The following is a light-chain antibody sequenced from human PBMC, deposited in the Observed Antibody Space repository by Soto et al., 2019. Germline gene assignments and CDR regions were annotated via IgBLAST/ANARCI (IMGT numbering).Light chain of an antibody. Sequence: EIVLTQSPGTLSLSPGEKATLSCRASQSVGDTFLSWYQQKPGLAPRLLIYGVSNRATGIPDRFSGSGPGTDFILTISRLEPEDFALYYCGQFVSSPPRTFGQGTKVDIK. J-gene: IGKJ1*01. CDR3: GQFVSSPPRT. CDR1: QSVGDTF. CDR2: GVS. V-gene: IGKV3-20*01.